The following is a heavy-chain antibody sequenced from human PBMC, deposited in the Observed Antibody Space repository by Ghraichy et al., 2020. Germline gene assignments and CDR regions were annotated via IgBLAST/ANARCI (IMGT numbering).Heavy chain of an antibody. CDR1: GGSISSSSYY. CDR2: IYYSGST. CDR3: ARRRGEFDY. J-gene: IGHJ4*02. Sequence: TLSLTCTVSGGSISSSSYYWGWIRQPPGKGLEWIGSIYYSGSTYYNPSLKSRVTISVDTSKNQFSLKLSSVTAADTAVYYCARRRGEFDYWGQGTLVTVSS. V-gene: IGHV4-39*01. D-gene: IGHD3-16*01.